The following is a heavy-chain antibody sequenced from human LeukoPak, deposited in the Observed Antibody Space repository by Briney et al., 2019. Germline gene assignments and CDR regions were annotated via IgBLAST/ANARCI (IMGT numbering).Heavy chain of an antibody. D-gene: IGHD4-11*01. CDR3: AKRHYTDYVGGGGCFDY. CDR1: GFTFRNYA. Sequence: PGGSLRLSCAASGFTFRNYAMNWVRQAPGKGLEWVSGISGSGGTTYYADSVRGRFTISRDNSKNTLFLQMNSLRAEGTAVYYCAKRHYTDYVGGGGCFDYWGQGTLVTVSS. CDR2: ISGSGGTT. V-gene: IGHV3-23*01. J-gene: IGHJ4*02.